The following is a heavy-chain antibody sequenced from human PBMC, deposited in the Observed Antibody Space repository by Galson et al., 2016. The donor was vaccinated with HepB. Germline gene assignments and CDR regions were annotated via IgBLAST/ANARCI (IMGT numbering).Heavy chain of an antibody. CDR2: INTYNGHT. CDR1: GYTFIRNG. Sequence: SVKVSCKASGYTFIRNGITWVRQAPGQGLEWVGRINTYNGHTTYAQKLQGRVTMTTDISTATAYMELRSLRSDDTAGYYCARGDYDFYPWGQGTLVIVSS. D-gene: IGHD3-3*01. J-gene: IGHJ5*02. V-gene: IGHV1-18*04. CDR3: ARGDYDFYP.